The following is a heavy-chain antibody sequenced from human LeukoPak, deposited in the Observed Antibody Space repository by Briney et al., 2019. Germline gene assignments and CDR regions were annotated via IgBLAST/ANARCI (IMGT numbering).Heavy chain of an antibody. CDR2: INPNSGGT. V-gene: IGHV1-2*02. CDR3: ARDREYRSSSYPLDY. CDR1: GYTFTGYY. Sequence: ASVKVSCKASGYTFTGYYMHWVRQAPGQGLEWMGWINPNSGGTNHAQKFQGRVTMTRDTSISTAYMELSRLRSDDTAVYFCARDREYRSSSYPLDYWGQGTLVTVSS. J-gene: IGHJ4*02. D-gene: IGHD6-6*01.